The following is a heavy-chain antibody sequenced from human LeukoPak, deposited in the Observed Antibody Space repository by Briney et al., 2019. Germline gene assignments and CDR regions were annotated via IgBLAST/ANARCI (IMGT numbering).Heavy chain of an antibody. J-gene: IGHJ4*02. V-gene: IGHV1-69*04. CDR2: IIPILGIT. CDR1: GGIFSNSG. D-gene: IGHD3-9*01. CDR3: ARDPLLTGDYAHFDY. Sequence: SVKVSCKASGGIFSNSGINWVRQAPGQGLEWMGRIIPILGITNYAQRFQGSLTITADKSTSTAHMDLSSLTSEDTAVYYCARDPLLTGDYAHFDYWGQGTLVTVSS.